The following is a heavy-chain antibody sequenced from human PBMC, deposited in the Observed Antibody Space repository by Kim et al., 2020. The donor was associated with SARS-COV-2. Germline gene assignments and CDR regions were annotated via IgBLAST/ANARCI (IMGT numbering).Heavy chain of an antibody. CDR1: GGSFSGYY. CDR2: INHSGST. V-gene: IGHV4-34*01. D-gene: IGHD3-22*01. CDR3: ARPRNYYDSSGYYSD. J-gene: IGHJ4*02. Sequence: SETLSLTCAVYGGSFSGYYWSWIRQPPGKGLEWIGEINHSGSTNYNPSLKSRVTISVDTSKNQFSLKLSSVTAADTAVYYCARPRNYYDSSGYYSDWGQGTLVTVSS.